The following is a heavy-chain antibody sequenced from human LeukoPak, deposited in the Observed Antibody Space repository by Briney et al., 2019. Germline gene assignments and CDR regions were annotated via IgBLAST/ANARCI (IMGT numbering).Heavy chain of an antibody. Sequence: GESLKISCQGSGYSFSNYWIAWVRQMPGKGLEWMGIIYPGDSDTRYTPSFQGQVTISADKSISTAYLQWSSLKASDTAMFYCAETFKNGASNYPFDYWGQGTLVTVSS. J-gene: IGHJ4*02. V-gene: IGHV5-51*01. CDR3: AETFKNGASNYPFDY. CDR1: GYSFSNYW. CDR2: IYPGDSDT. D-gene: IGHD1-26*01.